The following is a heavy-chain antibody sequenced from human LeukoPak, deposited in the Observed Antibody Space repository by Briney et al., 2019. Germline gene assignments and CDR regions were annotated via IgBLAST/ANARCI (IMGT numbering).Heavy chain of an antibody. J-gene: IGHJ4*02. Sequence: GGSLRLSCAASGFTFSTYGMHWVRQAPGKGLEWVTFIPHDGSYKYYADSVKGRFTISRDNSKNTVYLQMNSLRAEDTAVYYCAKGTLVTAYYFDYWGQGTLVTVSS. CDR3: AKGTLVTAYYFDY. CDR2: IPHDGSYK. V-gene: IGHV3-30*02. D-gene: IGHD3-16*01. CDR1: GFTFSTYG.